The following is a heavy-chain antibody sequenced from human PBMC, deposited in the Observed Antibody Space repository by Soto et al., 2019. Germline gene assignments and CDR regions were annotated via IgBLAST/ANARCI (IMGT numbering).Heavy chain of an antibody. J-gene: IGHJ2*01. V-gene: IGHV1-69*01. CDR3: ASSSYDSSGYYFGWYFDL. CDR1: GGTFSRYA. Sequence: QVQLVQSGAEVKKPGSSVKVSCKASGGTFSRYAISWVRQAPGQGLEWMEGIIPIFGTANYAQKFQGRVTITADESTSTAYMELSSLRSEDTAVYYCASSSYDSSGYYFGWYFDLWGRGTLVTVSS. CDR2: IIPIFGTA. D-gene: IGHD3-22*01.